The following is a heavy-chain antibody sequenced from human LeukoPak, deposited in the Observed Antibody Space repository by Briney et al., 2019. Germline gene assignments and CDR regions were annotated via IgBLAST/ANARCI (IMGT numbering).Heavy chain of an antibody. CDR1: GFTFSSYS. Sequence: GGSLRLSCAASGFTFSSYSMNWVRQAPGKGLEWVSSVSSSSRYIYYADSVKGRFSISRDNAKNSLYLQMNSLGAEDTAVYYCARGPSLDSFCFPFDYWGQGTLVTVSS. J-gene: IGHJ4*02. V-gene: IGHV3-21*01. CDR3: ARGPSLDSFCFPFDY. D-gene: IGHD2-2*03. CDR2: VSSSSRYI.